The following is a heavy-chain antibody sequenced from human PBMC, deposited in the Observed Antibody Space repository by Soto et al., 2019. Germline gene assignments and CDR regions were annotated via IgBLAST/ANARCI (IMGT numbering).Heavy chain of an antibody. V-gene: IGHV1-69*13. D-gene: IGHD5-12*01. CDR1: GGTFSSYA. J-gene: IGHJ4*02. CDR3: ARPVEMATISRSYLFY. CDR2: IIPIFGTA. Sequence: SVKVSCKASGGTFSSYAINWVRQAPGQGLEWMGGIIPIFGTANYAQKFQGRVTITADESTSTAYMELSSLRSEDTAVYYCARPVEMATISRSYLFYWGQGTLATVSS.